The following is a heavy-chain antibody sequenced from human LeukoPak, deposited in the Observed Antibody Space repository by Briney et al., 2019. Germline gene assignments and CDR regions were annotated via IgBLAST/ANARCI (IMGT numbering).Heavy chain of an antibody. CDR3: AKAPVTTCSGAYCYPFDY. D-gene: IGHD2-21*01. J-gene: IGHJ4*02. CDR1: GFTFSSYG. Sequence: GGTLRLSCAASGFTFSSYGMSWVRQAPGKGLEWVSAISGSGGSTYYADSVKGRFTISRDSSKNTLYLQMNRLRAEDAAAYYCAKAPVTTCSGAYCYPFDYWGQGTLVTVSS. V-gene: IGHV3-23*01. CDR2: ISGSGGST.